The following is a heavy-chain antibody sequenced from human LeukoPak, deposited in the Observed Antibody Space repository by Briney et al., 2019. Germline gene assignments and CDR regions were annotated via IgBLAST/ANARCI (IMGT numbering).Heavy chain of an antibody. Sequence: GESLKISCKGSGYSFTTYGIGWVRQMPGKGLEWMGIIYPGDSETRYSPSFQGQVTISADKSISTAYLQWSSLKASDTAMYYCASNQQPYYYYMDVWGKGTPVTVSS. CDR3: ASNQQPYYYYMDV. CDR1: GYSFTTYG. D-gene: IGHD6-13*01. CDR2: IYPGDSET. V-gene: IGHV5-51*01. J-gene: IGHJ6*03.